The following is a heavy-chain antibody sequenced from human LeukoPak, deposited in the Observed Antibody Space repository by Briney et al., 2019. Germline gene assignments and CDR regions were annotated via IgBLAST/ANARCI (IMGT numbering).Heavy chain of an antibody. Sequence: PSETLSLTCSVSGGSISSYYWSWIRQPAGKGLDWVARIYTSGSTDYNPSLKSRITMSVDTSKNQFSLKLSSVTAADTAVYYCARQIMITFGGVIVIGDNWFDPWGQGTLVTVSS. CDR2: IYTSGST. CDR1: GGSISSYY. CDR3: ARQIMITFGGVIVIGDNWFDP. J-gene: IGHJ5*02. V-gene: IGHV4-4*07. D-gene: IGHD3-16*02.